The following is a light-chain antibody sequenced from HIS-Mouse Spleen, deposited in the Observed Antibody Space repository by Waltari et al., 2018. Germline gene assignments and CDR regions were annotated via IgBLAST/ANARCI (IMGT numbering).Light chain of an antibody. J-gene: IGLJ2*01. V-gene: IGLV2-14*03. CDR2: DVS. CDR1: STDVGCYNY. Sequence: QSALTQPASLSGSPGQSITISCTGTSTDVGCYNYVSWYQQHPGKAPKLMIYDVSNRPSGVSNRFSGSKSGNTASLTISGLQAEDEADYYCSSYTSSSTEVFGGGTKLTVL. CDR3: SSYTSSSTEV.